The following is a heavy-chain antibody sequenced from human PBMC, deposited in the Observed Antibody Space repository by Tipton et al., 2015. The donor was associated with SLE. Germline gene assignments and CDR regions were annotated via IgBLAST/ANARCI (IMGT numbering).Heavy chain of an antibody. V-gene: IGHV3-9*01. D-gene: IGHD3-16*01. J-gene: IGHJ3*02. Sequence: SLRLSCAASGFTFDDYAMHWVRQAPGKGLELVSGISWNSGAIGYADSVKGRFTISRDNAKNSLYLQVNSLRAEDTALYYCAKSRLGELLSLDAFDIWGQGTMVTVSS. CDR2: ISWNSGAI. CDR3: AKSRLGELLSLDAFDI. CDR1: GFTFDDYA.